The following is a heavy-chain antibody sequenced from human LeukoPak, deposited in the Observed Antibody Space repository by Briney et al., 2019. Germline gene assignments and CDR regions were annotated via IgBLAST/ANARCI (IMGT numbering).Heavy chain of an antibody. CDR2: IDPSDSYT. CDR1: GYSFTSYW. V-gene: IGHV5-10-1*01. J-gene: IGHJ4*02. CDR3: ARRSAEDFDY. Sequence: GESLRTSCQGSGYSFTSYWISWVRQMPGKGLERMGRIDPSDSYTNYSPSFQGHVTISADKSISTAYLQWSSLKASDTAMYYCARRSAEDFDYWGQGTLVTVSS.